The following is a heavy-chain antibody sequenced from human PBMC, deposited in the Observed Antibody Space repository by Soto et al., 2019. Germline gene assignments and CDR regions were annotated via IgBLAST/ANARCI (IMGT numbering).Heavy chain of an antibody. V-gene: IGHV3-23*01. CDR1: GFTFSSYA. J-gene: IGHJ1*01. CDR3: AKGSYGSSWYFGYFQH. CDR2: ISGSGGST. D-gene: IGHD6-13*01. Sequence: GGSLRLSCAASGFTFSSYAMSWVRQAPGKGLEWVSAISGSGGSTYYADSVKGRFTISRDNSKNTLYLQMNSLRAEDTAVYYCAKGSYGSSWYFGYFQHWGQGTLVTVSS.